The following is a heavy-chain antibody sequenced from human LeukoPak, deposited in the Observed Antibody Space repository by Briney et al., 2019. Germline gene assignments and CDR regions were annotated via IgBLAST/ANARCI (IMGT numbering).Heavy chain of an antibody. CDR1: GFTFSSYA. D-gene: IGHD4-17*01. CDR3: AKDGPDGDYAHTFDY. V-gene: IGHV3-23*01. J-gene: IGHJ4*02. CDR2: ISGSGGST. Sequence: PGGSLRLSCAASGFTFSSYAMSWVRQAPGQGLEWVSAISGSGGSTYYADSVKGRFTISRDNSKNTLYLQMNSLRAEDTAVYYCAKDGPDGDYAHTFDYWGQGTLVTVSS.